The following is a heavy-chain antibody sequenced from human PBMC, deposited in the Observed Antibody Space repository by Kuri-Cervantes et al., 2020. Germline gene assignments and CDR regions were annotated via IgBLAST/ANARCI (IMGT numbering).Heavy chain of an antibody. CDR2: ISSSGSTI. CDR1: GFTFSDYY. Sequence: GGSLRLSCAASGFTFSDYYMSWIRQAPGKGLEWVSYISSSGSTIYYADSVKGRFTISRDNAKNSLYLQMNSLRAEDTAVYYCARVYSYGYYHVDYWGQGTLVTVSS. CDR3: ARVYSYGYYHVDY. D-gene: IGHD5-18*01. V-gene: IGHV3-11*01. J-gene: IGHJ4*02.